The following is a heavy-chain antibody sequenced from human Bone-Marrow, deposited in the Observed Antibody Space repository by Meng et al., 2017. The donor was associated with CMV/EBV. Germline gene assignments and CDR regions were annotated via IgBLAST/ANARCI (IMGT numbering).Heavy chain of an antibody. Sequence: ASGFSFSGYGVAWVRQAPGKGLECVSSIVGSGVYTYYADSVKGRFTISRDNSRNTVYLQMKSLRAEDTAIYYCARHSGAAAWYYFDNWGQGTLVTVSS. CDR3: ARHSGAAAWYYFDN. V-gene: IGHV3-23*01. CDR1: GFSFSGYG. J-gene: IGHJ4*02. D-gene: IGHD6-13*01. CDR2: IVGSGVYT.